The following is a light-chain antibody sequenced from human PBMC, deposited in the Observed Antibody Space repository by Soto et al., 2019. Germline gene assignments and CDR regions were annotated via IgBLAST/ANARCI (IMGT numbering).Light chain of an antibody. CDR1: SSDVGSYHY. CDR2: EVS. CDR3: SSYTSGRDVYV. Sequence: SALTRPASVSGSPGQSITISCTGTSSDVGSYHYVSWFQQHPGKAPKLIIFEVSDRPSGVSTRFSGSKSGDTASLTISGLQADDEADYYCSSYTSGRDVYVFGGGTKVTVL. V-gene: IGLV2-14*01. J-gene: IGLJ1*01.